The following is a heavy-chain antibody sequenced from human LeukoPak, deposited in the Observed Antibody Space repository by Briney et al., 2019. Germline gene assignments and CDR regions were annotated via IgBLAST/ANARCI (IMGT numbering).Heavy chain of an antibody. J-gene: IGHJ4*02. CDR3: AGGLGNVFYYYDSSGYYDYFDY. CDR2: MNPNSGNT. D-gene: IGHD3-22*01. Sequence: GASVKVSCKASGYTFTSYDINWVRQATGQGLEWMGWMNPNSGNTGYAQKFQGRVTMTRNTSISTAYMELSSLRSEDTAVYYCAGGLGNVFYYYDSSGYYDYFDYWGQGTLVTVSS. V-gene: IGHV1-8*01. CDR1: GYTFTSYD.